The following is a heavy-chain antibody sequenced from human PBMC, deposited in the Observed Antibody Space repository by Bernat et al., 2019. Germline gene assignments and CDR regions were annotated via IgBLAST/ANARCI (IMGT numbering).Heavy chain of an antibody. V-gene: IGHV4-34*01. D-gene: IGHD6-6*01. Sequence: QVQLQQWGAGLLKPSETLSLTCAVYGGSFSGYYWSWIRQPPGKGLEWIGKINHSGSTNYNPSLKSRVTISVDTSKNQFSLKLSSVTAADTAVYYCARGKVAARPGQWGYWGQGTLVTVSS. CDR1: GGSFSGYY. CDR2: INHSGST. CDR3: ARGKVAARPGQWGY. J-gene: IGHJ4*02.